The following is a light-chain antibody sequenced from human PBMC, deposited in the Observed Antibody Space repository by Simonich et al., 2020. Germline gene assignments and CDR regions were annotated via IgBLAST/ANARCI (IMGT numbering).Light chain of an antibody. Sequence: QSALTQPASVSGSPGQSITISCTGTSSDVGGYKYVSWYQQHPGKAPKLMIYDVSKRPSVVSNRFSGSKSGNTASLTISGLQAEDEADYYCSSYTSSSTLFGGGTKLTVL. J-gene: IGLJ3*02. CDR2: DVS. CDR3: SSYTSSSTL. V-gene: IGLV2-14*01. CDR1: SSDVGGYKY.